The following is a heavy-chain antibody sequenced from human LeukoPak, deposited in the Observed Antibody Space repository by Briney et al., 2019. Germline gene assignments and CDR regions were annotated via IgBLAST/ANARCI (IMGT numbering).Heavy chain of an antibody. V-gene: IGHV1-18*01. CDR1: GYTFTSYD. D-gene: IGHD6-13*01. CDR2: MNPNSGNT. Sequence: ASVKVSCKASGYTFTSYDINWVRQATGQGLEWMGWMNPNSGNTNYAQKLQGRVTMITDTSTSTAYMELRSLRSDDTAVYYCARDRGYSSSWFDAFDIWGQGTMVTVSS. CDR3: ARDRGYSSSWFDAFDI. J-gene: IGHJ3*02.